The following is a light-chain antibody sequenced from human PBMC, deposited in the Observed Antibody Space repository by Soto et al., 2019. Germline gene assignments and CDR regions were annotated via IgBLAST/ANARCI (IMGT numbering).Light chain of an antibody. Sequence: QSVLTEPASLSGSPGQSITISCTGTISDVGGYNYVSWYQQHPGKAPKILIYVVTKRPSGVSNRFSGSKSGNTASLTISGLRDGDEADYYCSSYATSGTYLFGTGTKVTVL. CDR3: SSYATSGTYL. V-gene: IGLV2-14*01. J-gene: IGLJ1*01. CDR2: VVT. CDR1: ISDVGGYNY.